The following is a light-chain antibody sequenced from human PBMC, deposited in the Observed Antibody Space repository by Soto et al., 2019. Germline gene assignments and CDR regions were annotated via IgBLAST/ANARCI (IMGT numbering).Light chain of an antibody. CDR2: KAS. Sequence: DIQMTQSPATLAGTVVDRVTIACLAIQTISSWLAWYQQKPGKAPKLLIYKASTLKSGVPSRFSGSGSGTEFTLAISSLHPEDLATYYCQQYNSYPLTFVGGTKVDI. J-gene: IGKJ4*01. CDR3: QQYNSYPLT. CDR1: QTISSW. V-gene: IGKV1-5*03.